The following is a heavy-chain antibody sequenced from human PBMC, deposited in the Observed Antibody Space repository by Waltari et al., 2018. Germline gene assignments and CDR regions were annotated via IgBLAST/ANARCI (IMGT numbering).Heavy chain of an antibody. J-gene: IGHJ6*02. D-gene: IGHD2-15*01. CDR3: AAGVIRGYCSGGSCYSRLYYYYGMDV. CDR1: GFTFTSSA. CDR2: IVVGSGNT. Sequence: QMQLVQSGPEVKKPGTSVKVSCKASGFTFTSSAVQWVRQARGQRLEWIGWIVVGSGNTNYAQKFQERVTITRDMSTSTAYMELSSLRSEDTAVYYCAAGVIRGYCSGGSCYSRLYYYYGMDVWGQGTTVTVSS. V-gene: IGHV1-58*01.